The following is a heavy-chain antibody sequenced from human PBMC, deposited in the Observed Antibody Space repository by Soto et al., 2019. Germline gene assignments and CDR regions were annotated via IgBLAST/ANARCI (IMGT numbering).Heavy chain of an antibody. V-gene: IGHV3-53*01. Sequence: WGSLRLSCVASGFTVINNYIIFFRHSPGKGLEWVSVSYSGGSTDYADSVKGRFTISRDNSKNTLYLQMNSLRTDDTAVYYCARARDGYNFLYEPTWGQGTLVTVSS. CDR2: SYSGGST. CDR3: ARARDGYNFLYEPT. CDR1: GFTVINNY. J-gene: IGHJ4*02. D-gene: IGHD5-12*01.